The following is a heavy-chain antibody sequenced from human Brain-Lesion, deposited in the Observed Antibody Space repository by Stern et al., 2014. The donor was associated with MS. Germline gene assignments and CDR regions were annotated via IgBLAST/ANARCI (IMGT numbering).Heavy chain of an antibody. J-gene: IGHJ3*02. V-gene: IGHV4-4*02. Sequence: QVQLVQSGPGLVKPSGTLSLTCAVSGGSISSSNLWSWVRQSPGKGLEWMGEIYHSGGTKYSPSFESRVIISGDKSKNQFSLKLSYVTAADTAVYYCARELPDLNAFDIWGQGTMVTVSS. CDR2: IYHSGGT. D-gene: IGHD1-14*01. CDR1: GGSISSSNL. CDR3: ARELPDLNAFDI.